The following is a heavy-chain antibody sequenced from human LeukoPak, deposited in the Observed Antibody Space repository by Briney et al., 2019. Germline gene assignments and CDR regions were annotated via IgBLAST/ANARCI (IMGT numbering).Heavy chain of an antibody. V-gene: IGHV3-23*01. J-gene: IGHJ4*02. Sequence: GGSLRLSCAASGFTFSSYAMSWVRQAPGKGLEWVSAISGSGGSTYYADSVKGRFTISRDNSKNTLYLQMNSLRAEDTAVYYCAKDCGGDCYKAYDYWAREPWSPSPQ. CDR1: GFTFSSYA. CDR3: AKDCGGDCYKAYDY. CDR2: ISGSGGST. D-gene: IGHD2-21*02.